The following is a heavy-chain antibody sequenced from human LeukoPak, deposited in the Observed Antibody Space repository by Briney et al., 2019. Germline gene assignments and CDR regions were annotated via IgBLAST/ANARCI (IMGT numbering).Heavy chain of an antibody. J-gene: IGHJ6*03. D-gene: IGHD2-2*01. CDR2: IYYSGST. CDR3: ARRVPAAGSYMDV. CDR1: GGSISSYY. Sequence: PSETLSLTCTVSGGSISSYYWSWIRQPPGKGLEWIGYIYYSGSTNYNPSLKSRVTISVDTSKNQFSLKLSSVTAADTAVYYCARRVPAAGSYMDVWGKGTTVTISS. V-gene: IGHV4-59*01.